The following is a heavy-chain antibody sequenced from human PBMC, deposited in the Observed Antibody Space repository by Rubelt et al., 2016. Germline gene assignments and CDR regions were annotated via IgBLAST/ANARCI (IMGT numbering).Heavy chain of an antibody. CDR2: FDPEDYET. D-gene: IGHD6-19*01. CDR3: ARVGRMNKWLEFSLDY. Sequence: APGKGLEWVGGFDPEDYETLYAQKLRGRVTMTTDTSTSTAYMELRSLRSDDTAVYYCARVGRMNKWLEFSLDYWGQGTLVTVSS. J-gene: IGHJ4*02. V-gene: IGHV1-24*01.